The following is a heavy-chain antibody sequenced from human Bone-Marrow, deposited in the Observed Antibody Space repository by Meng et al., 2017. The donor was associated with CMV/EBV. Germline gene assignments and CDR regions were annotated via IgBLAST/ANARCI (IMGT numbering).Heavy chain of an antibody. Sequence: GESLKISCAASGFTFSSYSMSWVRQAPGKGLEWVSSISSSSSYIYYADSVKGRFTISRDNAKNSLYLQMNSLRAEDTAVYYCARDLSEVLASDIWGQGTMVT. CDR2: ISSSSSYI. J-gene: IGHJ3*02. V-gene: IGHV3-21*06. D-gene: IGHD4/OR15-4a*01. CDR3: ARDLSEVLASDI. CDR1: GFTFSSYS.